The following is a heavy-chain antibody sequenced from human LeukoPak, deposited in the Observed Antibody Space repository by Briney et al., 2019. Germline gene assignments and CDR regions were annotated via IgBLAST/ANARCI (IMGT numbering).Heavy chain of an antibody. J-gene: IGHJ4*02. Sequence: GGSLRLSCAASGLSFSIYFMNWVRQAPGKGLEWVSSISRTSEYIHYADSVRGRFAISRDNAKNSVYLQMNSLRAEDTAVYFCAGGGDFDYWGQGILVTVSA. D-gene: IGHD3-16*01. CDR1: GLSFSIYF. CDR3: AGGGDFDY. V-gene: IGHV3-21*01. CDR2: ISRTSEYI.